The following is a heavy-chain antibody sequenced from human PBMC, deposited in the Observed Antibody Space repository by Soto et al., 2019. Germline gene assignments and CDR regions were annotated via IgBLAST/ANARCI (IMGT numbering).Heavy chain of an antibody. D-gene: IGHD3-22*01. J-gene: IGHJ4*02. V-gene: IGHV4-39*01. CDR3: EYSDSSGSIDY. Sequence: SETLSLTCTVSGGSISSSSYYWGWIRQPPGKGLEWIGSIYYSGSTYYNPSLKSRVTISVDTSKNQFSLKLSSVTAADTAVYYSEYSDSSGSIDYWGQGTLVTVSS. CDR2: IYYSGST. CDR1: GGSISSSSYY.